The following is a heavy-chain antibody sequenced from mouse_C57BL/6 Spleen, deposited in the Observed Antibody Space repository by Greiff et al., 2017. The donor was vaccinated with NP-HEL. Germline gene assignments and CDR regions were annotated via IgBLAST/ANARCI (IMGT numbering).Heavy chain of an antibody. CDR2: IYWDDDK. J-gene: IGHJ2*01. Sequence: VKLKESGPGILQSSQTLSLTCSFSGFSLSTSGMGVSWIRQPSGKGLEWLAHIYWDDDKRSNPSLKSRPTISKDTSRNQVFLKITSVDTADTATYYCARKGYYYGSSHFDYWGQGTTLTVSS. CDR1: GFSLSTSGMG. CDR3: ARKGYYYGSSHFDY. D-gene: IGHD1-1*01. V-gene: IGHV8-12*01.